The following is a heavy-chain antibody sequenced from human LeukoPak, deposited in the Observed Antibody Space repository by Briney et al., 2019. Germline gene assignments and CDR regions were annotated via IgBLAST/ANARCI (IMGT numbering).Heavy chain of an antibody. Sequence: TSSETLSLTCTVSGYSISTGYYWSWIRQPPGKGLEWIGYIYYSGSTNYNPSLKSRDTISVDTSKNQFSLKLSSVTAADTAVYYCARTLGAVAGMGGWFDPWGQGTLVTVSS. V-gene: IGHV4-61*01. CDR3: ARTLGAVAGMGGWFDP. CDR2: IYYSGST. J-gene: IGHJ5*02. D-gene: IGHD6-19*01. CDR1: GYSISTGYY.